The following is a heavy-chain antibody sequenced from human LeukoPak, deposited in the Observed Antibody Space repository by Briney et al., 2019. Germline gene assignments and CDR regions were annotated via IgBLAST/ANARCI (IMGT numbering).Heavy chain of an antibody. CDR3: ARHIFLDGSGSYGWFDY. J-gene: IGHJ4*02. CDR2: IYPGDSDT. CDR1: GYSFTSYW. D-gene: IGHD3-10*01. Sequence: GESLKISCKGSGYSFTSYWIGWVRQMPGKGLEWMGIIYPGDSDTRYSPSFQGQVTISADKSISTAYLQWSSLKASDTAMYYCARHIFLDGSGSYGWFDYWGQGTLVTVSS. V-gene: IGHV5-51*01.